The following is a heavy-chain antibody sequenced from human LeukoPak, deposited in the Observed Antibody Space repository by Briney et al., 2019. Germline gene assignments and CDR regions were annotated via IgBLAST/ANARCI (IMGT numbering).Heavy chain of an antibody. Sequence: ASVKVSCKASGGTFSSYAISWVRQAPGQGLEWMGGIIPIFGTANYAQKFQGRVTITTDESTSTAYMELSSLRSEDTAVYYCARGGTGTLRYYYYYMDVWGKGTTVTVSS. CDR2: IIPIFGTA. V-gene: IGHV1-69*05. CDR3: ARGGTGTLRYYYYYMDV. J-gene: IGHJ6*03. D-gene: IGHD1-7*01. CDR1: GGTFSSYA.